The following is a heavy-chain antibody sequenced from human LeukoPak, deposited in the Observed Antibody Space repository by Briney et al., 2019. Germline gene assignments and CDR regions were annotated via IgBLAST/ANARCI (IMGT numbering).Heavy chain of an antibody. CDR1: GYSFTSYW. D-gene: IGHD2-8*01. Sequence: GESLKISCKCSGYSFTSYWIAWVRQMPGKGLEWMGIIYPGDSDTRYSPSFQGQVTISADKSINTAYLQWSSLKASDTAMYYCARHRDCTNGICYKIHYWGQGTLVTVSS. J-gene: IGHJ4*02. CDR3: ARHRDCTNGICYKIHY. CDR2: IYPGDSDT. V-gene: IGHV5-51*01.